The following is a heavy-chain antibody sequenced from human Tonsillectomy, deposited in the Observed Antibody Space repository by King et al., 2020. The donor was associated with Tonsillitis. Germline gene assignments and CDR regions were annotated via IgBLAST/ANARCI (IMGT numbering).Heavy chain of an antibody. CDR1: GGSISSYY. CDR3: AREISLADAFYI. Sequence: VQLQESGPGLVKPSETLSLTCTVSGGSISSYYWSWIRQPPGKGLEWIGYIYYSGSTNYNPSLKSRVTMSVDTSKSQFSLKLSSVTAADTAVYYCAREISLADAFYIWGQGTMVTVSS. J-gene: IGHJ3*02. CDR2: IYYSGST. D-gene: IGHD1-1*01. V-gene: IGHV4-59*01.